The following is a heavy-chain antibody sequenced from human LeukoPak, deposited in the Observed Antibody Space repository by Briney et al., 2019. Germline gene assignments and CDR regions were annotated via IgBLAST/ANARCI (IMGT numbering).Heavy chain of an antibody. V-gene: IGHV4-59*01. Sequence: SETLSLTCTVSGDSISSYYWSWIRQPPGKGLEWIGYIYYSGSTNYNPSLKSRVTISVDTSKNQFSLKLSSVTAADTAVYYCARHAIPGDAFDIWGQGTMVTVSS. CDR2: IYYSGST. CDR1: GDSISSYY. J-gene: IGHJ3*02. CDR3: ARHAIPGDAFDI.